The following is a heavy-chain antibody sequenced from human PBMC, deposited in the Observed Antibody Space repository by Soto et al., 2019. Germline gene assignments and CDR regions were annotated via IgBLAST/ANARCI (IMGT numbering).Heavy chain of an antibody. CDR2: ISGSGGST. CDR1: GFTFSSYA. J-gene: IGHJ4*02. V-gene: IGHV3-23*01. Sequence: GGSLRLSCAASGFTFSSYAMSWVRQAPGKGLEWVSAISGSGGSTYYADSVKGRFTISRDNSKNTLYLQMNSLRAEDTAVYYCAKDLGDNWSWIYFDYWGQGTLVTVSS. CDR3: AKDLGDNWSWIYFDY. D-gene: IGHD1-20*01.